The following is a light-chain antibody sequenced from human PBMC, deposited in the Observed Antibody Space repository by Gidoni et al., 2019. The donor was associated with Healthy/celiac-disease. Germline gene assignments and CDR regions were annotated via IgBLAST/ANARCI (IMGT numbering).Light chain of an antibody. J-gene: IGKJ2*01. V-gene: IGKV1-39*01. Sequence: DIQMTQSPSSLSASVGDRVTITCRASQSISSYLNWYQQKQGKAPKLLIYDASSVQSGVPSRFSGSGSGTDFTLTISSLQHEDFATYYCQQSYSTPPYTFGQGTKLEIK. CDR3: QQSYSTPPYT. CDR2: DAS. CDR1: QSISSY.